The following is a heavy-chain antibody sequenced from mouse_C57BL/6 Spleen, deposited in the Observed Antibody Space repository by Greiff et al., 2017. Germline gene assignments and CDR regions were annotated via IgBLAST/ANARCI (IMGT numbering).Heavy chain of an antibody. V-gene: IGHV1-55*01. CDR1: GYTFTSYW. J-gene: IGHJ2*01. Sequence: VQLQQSGAELVKPGASVKMYCKASGYTFTSYWITWVKQRPGQGLEWIGDIYPGSGSTNYNEKFKSKATLTVDTSSSTAYMQRSSLTSDDSAVYYCARGDYGSSYFDYWGQCTTLTVSS. CDR2: IYPGSGST. D-gene: IGHD1-1*01. CDR3: ARGDYGSSYFDY.